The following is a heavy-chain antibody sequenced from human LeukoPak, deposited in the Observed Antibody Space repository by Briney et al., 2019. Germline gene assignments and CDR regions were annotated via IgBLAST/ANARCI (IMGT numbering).Heavy chain of an antibody. J-gene: IGHJ5*01. D-gene: IGHD6-19*01. CDR3: ARVLRSGWQRGGRFDS. CDR1: GGSFSGYY. Sequence: SETLSLTCAVYGGSFSGYYWSWIRQPPGKGLEWIGEINHSGSTNYNPSLKSRVTISVDTSKNQFSLKLSSVTAADTAVYYCARVLRSGWQRGGRFDSWGQGTLVTVSS. CDR2: INHSGST. V-gene: IGHV4-34*01.